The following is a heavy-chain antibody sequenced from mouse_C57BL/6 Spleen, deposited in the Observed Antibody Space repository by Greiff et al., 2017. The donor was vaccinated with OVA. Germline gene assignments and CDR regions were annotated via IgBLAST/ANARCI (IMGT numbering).Heavy chain of an antibody. J-gene: IGHJ2*01. CDR2: FYPGDGDT. CDR3: ANGYYYDGDYFDY. CDR1: GSAFSSSW. Sequence: QVQLQQSGPELVKPGASVKISCKASGSAFSSSWMNWVKQRPGRGLEWIGRFYPGDGDTNYHGKFKGKATLTADKSSSTAYMQLSSLTSEDSAVYFCANGYYYDGDYFDYWGQGTTLTVSS. V-gene: IGHV1-82*01. D-gene: IGHD2-4*01.